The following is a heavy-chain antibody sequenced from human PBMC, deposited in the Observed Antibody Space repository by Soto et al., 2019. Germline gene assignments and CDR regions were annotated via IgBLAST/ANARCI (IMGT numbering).Heavy chain of an antibody. CDR2: INSDGTIS. Sequence: PGGSLRLSCAASGFTFSSYAMSWVRQAPGKGLEWVSVINSDGTISSYADSVKGRFTISRDNARNTLSLQMNSLRADDTAVYYCARLSGDHSAFFSYGMDAWGQGTTVTVS. CDR3: ARLSGDHSAFFSYGMDA. J-gene: IGHJ6*02. V-gene: IGHV3-74*01. D-gene: IGHD2-21*01. CDR1: GFTFSSYA.